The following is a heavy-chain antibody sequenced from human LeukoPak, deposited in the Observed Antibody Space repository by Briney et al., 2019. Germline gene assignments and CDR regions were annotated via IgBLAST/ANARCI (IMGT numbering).Heavy chain of an antibody. CDR2: IYTSGST. CDR1: GGSISSGSYY. Sequence: SETLSLTCTVSGGSISSGSYYWSWIRQPAGKGLEWIGRIYTSGSTNSNPSLKSRVTISVDTSKNQFSLKLSSVTAADTAVYYCARDADILTGYYLDYWGQGTLVTVSS. D-gene: IGHD3-9*01. CDR3: ARDADILTGYYLDY. V-gene: IGHV4-61*02. J-gene: IGHJ4*02.